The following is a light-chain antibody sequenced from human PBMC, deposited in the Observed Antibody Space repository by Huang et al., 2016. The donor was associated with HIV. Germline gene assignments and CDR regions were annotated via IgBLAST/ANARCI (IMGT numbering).Light chain of an antibody. Sequence: AIRITQSPSSLSASTGDRVTITCRASQDISSYLAWYQQKPGKAPKLLIYAASTLQSGVPSRFSGGGSGTDFTLTISCLQSEDFATYYCQQYYSYPLTFGGGTKVEIK. CDR2: AAS. V-gene: IGKV1-8*01. CDR1: QDISSY. J-gene: IGKJ4*01. CDR3: QQYYSYPLT.